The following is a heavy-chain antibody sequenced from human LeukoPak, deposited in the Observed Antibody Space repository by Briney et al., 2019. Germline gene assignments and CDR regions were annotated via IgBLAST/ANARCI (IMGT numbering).Heavy chain of an antibody. CDR2: INPNSGGT. Sequence: ASVKVSCKASGYTFTGYYMHWVRQAPGQGLEWMGWINPNSGGTNYAQNFQGRVTMTRDTSISTAYMELTRLRSDDTAIYYCASLPYGGGACYPTWSGPWGQGPLVTVSS. V-gene: IGHV1-2*02. CDR3: ASLPYGGGACYPTWSGP. J-gene: IGHJ5*02. CDR1: GYTFTGYY. D-gene: IGHD2-21*02.